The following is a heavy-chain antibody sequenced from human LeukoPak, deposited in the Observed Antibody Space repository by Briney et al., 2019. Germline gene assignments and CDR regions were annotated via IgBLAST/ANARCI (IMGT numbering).Heavy chain of an antibody. CDR1: GASMNTHN. CDR3: ATIKRGNIFGYFDF. CDR2: MLDTVTT. J-gene: IGHJ4*02. D-gene: IGHD5-18*01. Sequence: SETLSLTCAVSGASMNTHNWSWIRQPPGKALEWIGYMLDTVTTKDNPSLKSRFTLSADTSKNQFSLRLTSVTAADTAVYYCATIKRGNIFGYFDFWGQGIPVTVSS. V-gene: IGHV4-59*11.